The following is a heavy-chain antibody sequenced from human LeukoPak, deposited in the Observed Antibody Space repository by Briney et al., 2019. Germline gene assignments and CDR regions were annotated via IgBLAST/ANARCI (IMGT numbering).Heavy chain of an antibody. Sequence: ASVKVSCKVSGYTLTELSMHWVRQAPGKELEWMGGFDPEDGETIYAQKFQGRVTMTEDTSTDTAYMELSSLRSEDTAVYYCATKDWGSRYWYFDLWGRGTLVTVSS. V-gene: IGHV1-24*01. D-gene: IGHD7-27*01. CDR1: GYTLTELS. CDR3: ATKDWGSRYWYFDL. J-gene: IGHJ2*01. CDR2: FDPEDGET.